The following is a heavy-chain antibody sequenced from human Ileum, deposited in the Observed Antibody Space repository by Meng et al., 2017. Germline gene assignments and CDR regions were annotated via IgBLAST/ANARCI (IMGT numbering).Heavy chain of an antibody. V-gene: IGHV4-61*01. CDR3: ARSSTSPASYFFNY. CDR1: GASVSSGSYY. CDR2: IYYSGST. J-gene: IGHJ4*02. Sequence: HVERERCGPRHVKPSVHLSLAPTVSGASVSSGSYYWSWIRQPPGKGLEWIGHIYYSGSTNSNPSLKSRVTISVDMSKNQFSLKLNSVTAADTAIYFCARSSTSPASYFFNYWGQGTLVTVSS. D-gene: IGHD6-6*01.